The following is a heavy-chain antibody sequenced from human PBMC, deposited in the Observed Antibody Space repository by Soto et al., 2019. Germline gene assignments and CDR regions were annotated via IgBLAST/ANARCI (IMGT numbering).Heavy chain of an antibody. Sequence: KPSESLDLTCTFYGGSISIGGYYFSLIHQHPVNVLEWIGYIYYSGSTYYNPSLKSRVTISVDTSKNQFSLKLSSVTAADTAVYYCARDLRYSYGSNYYYGMDVWGQGTTVTVSS. D-gene: IGHD5-18*01. CDR2: IYYSGST. V-gene: IGHV4-31*03. CDR3: ARDLRYSYGSNYYYGMDV. CDR1: GGSISIGGYY. J-gene: IGHJ6*02.